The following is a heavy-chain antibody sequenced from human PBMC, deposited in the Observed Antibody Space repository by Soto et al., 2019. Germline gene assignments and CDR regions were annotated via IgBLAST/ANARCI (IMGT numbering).Heavy chain of an antibody. CDR2: ISGSGGAT. Sequence: PGGSLRLSCAASGFTFTSFAVSWVRQAPGKGLEWVSAISGSGGATYYADSVKGRFTVSRDNAKNSLYLQMNSLRAEDTAVYYCARNNNGDSDYWGQGTLVTVSS. J-gene: IGHJ4*02. V-gene: IGHV3-23*01. CDR1: GFTFTSFA. CDR3: ARNNNGDSDY. D-gene: IGHD4-17*01.